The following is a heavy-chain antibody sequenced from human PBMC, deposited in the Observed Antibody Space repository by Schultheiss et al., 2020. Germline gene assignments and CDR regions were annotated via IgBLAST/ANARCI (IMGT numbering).Heavy chain of an antibody. CDR1: GFTFRNYA. CDR2: ISSSSSTI. CDR3: ARGRT. J-gene: IGHJ5*02. Sequence: GESLKISCAASGFTFRNYAMSWVRQAPGKGLEWVSYISSSSSTIYYADSVKGRFTISRDNAKNSLYLQMNSLRDEDTAVYYCARGRTWGQGTLVTVSS. V-gene: IGHV3-48*02.